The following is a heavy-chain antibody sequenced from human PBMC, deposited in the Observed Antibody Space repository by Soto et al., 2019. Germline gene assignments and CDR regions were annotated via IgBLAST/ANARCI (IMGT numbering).Heavy chain of an antibody. CDR2: INPVGGTT. CDR3: ARGVNYDVLTGPKYYGMDV. V-gene: IGHV1-46*01. J-gene: IGHJ6*02. CDR1: GYTFTNYY. D-gene: IGHD3-9*01. Sequence: GASVKVSCKSSGYTFTNYYMHWVRQAPGQGLEWLGIINPVGGTTSYAQKFQGRVTLTRDTSTSTVYLEMSSLTSEDTAAYFCARGVNYDVLTGPKYYGMDVWGQGTTVTVSS.